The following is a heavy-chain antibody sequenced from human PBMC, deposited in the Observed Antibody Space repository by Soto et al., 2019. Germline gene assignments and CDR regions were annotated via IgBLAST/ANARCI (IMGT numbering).Heavy chain of an antibody. CDR2: IYHSGST. J-gene: IGHJ5*02. CDR1: GGSISSYY. V-gene: IGHV4-59*08. Sequence: SETLSLTCTVSGGSISSYYWSWIRQPPGKGLEWIGYIYHSGSTYYNPSLQGRVTISVDASKNQFSLKLSSVTAADTAVYFCGGRSSLASVDLFIGEISKYNCTDPRSKATLGTVSS. D-gene: IGHD3-10*01. CDR3: GGRSSLASVDLFIGEISKYNCTDP.